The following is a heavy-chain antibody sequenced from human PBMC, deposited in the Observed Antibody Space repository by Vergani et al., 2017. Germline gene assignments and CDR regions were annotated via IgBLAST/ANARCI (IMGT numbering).Heavy chain of an antibody. Sequence: QVQLVQSGAEVKKPGASVRVSYKASDYTFTNYGISWVRQAPGQGLEWMGWISAYNGDTNYAQKLHGRVTMTTDASTSTAYMELRSLRSDDTAVYYCARARAGRQWLAASGFDSWGQGTLVTVSS. CDR1: DYTFTNYG. V-gene: IGHV1-18*01. J-gene: IGHJ4*02. D-gene: IGHD6-19*01. CDR3: ARARAGRQWLAASGFDS. CDR2: ISAYNGDT.